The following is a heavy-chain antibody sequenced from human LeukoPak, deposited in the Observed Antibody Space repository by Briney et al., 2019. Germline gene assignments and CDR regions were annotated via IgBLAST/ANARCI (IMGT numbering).Heavy chain of an antibody. D-gene: IGHD6-19*01. V-gene: IGHV3-7*01. Sequence: QAGGSLRLSCAASGFTFSDYWMSWVRQAPGKGPEWVASIRPDGSEQNYVDSVKGRFTISRDNAKNSLYLQINTLRPDDTAFYFCARSLAVAAVGDSWGQGILVTVSP. CDR1: GFTFSDYW. CDR2: IRPDGSEQ. CDR3: ARSLAVAAVGDS. J-gene: IGHJ4*02.